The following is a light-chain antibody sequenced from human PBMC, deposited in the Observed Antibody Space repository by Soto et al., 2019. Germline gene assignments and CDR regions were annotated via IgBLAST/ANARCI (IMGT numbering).Light chain of an antibody. J-gene: IGKJ1*01. CDR1: QSVSNNY. CDR3: QQHGSSPWT. V-gene: IGKV3-20*01. CDR2: GAS. Sequence: EIVLTQSPGTLSLSPGERATLSCRARQSVSNNYLAWYQQKPGPAPRLLIYGASSRATGIPDRFSGSGSGTDFTLTISRREPEDFAVYYCQQHGSSPWTFGQGSKVESK.